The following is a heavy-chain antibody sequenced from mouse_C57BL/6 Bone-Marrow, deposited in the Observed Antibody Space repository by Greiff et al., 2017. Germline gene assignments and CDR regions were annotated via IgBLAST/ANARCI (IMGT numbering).Heavy chain of an antibody. CDR3: ARSPAGWEYFDY. Sequence: QVQLQQSGAELVRPGASVKVSCKASGYAFTNYLIAWVKQRPGQGLEWIGVINPGSGGTNYNEKFKGKATLTADKSSSTAYMQLSSLTSEDSAVYFCARSPAGWEYFDYWGQGTTLTVSS. CDR1: GYAFTNYL. CDR2: INPGSGGT. J-gene: IGHJ2*01. V-gene: IGHV1-54*01. D-gene: IGHD1-1*02.